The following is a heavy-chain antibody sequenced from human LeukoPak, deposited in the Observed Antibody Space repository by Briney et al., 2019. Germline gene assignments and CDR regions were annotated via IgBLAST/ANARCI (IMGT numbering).Heavy chain of an antibody. CDR1: ALTFSDLW. Sequence: GRSLTLSWAASALTFSDLWIRWVRQAEGKGMEWVAYMNQDGSAKGYVDSVKGRFTISRDNARNSLYLQMSSLRPEDTAVYYCATYTHWVAGDVWGQGTTVTVSS. CDR3: ATYTHWVAGDV. V-gene: IGHV3-7*01. D-gene: IGHD3-16*01. J-gene: IGHJ6*02. CDR2: MNQDGSAK.